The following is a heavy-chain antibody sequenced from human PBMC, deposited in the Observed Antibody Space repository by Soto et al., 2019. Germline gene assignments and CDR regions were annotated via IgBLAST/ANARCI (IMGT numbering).Heavy chain of an antibody. J-gene: IGHJ4*02. CDR3: ARIGDGNQRPFDY. V-gene: IGHV1-69*01. CDR1: GYTFSSYT. D-gene: IGHD6-25*01. Sequence: QVRLVQSGAEVKKPGSSVKVSCKASGYTFSSYTIKWVRQAPGQGLELMGGIIPVFNSATYAQKFQGRVTITADESTSTAYLELRSLRSEDTAVYYCARIGDGNQRPFDYWGQGTLVTVSS. CDR2: IIPVFNSA.